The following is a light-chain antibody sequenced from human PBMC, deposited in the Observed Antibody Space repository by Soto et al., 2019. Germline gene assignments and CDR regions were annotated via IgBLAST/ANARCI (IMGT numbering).Light chain of an antibody. J-gene: IGLJ3*02. CDR1: SSNIGSNT. CDR3: ATWDDSLNGPV. CDR2: SNN. Sequence: QLVLTQPPSTSGTPGQRVTISCSGSSSNIGSNTVNWYQQLPATAPKLLIYSNNQRPSGVPDRFSGSFSGTSASLAISGLRSEDEADYYCATWDDSLNGPVFGGGTKLTVL. V-gene: IGLV1-44*01.